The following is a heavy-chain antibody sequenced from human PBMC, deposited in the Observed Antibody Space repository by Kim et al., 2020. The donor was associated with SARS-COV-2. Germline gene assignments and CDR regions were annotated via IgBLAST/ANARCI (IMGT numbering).Heavy chain of an antibody. J-gene: IGHJ6*02. Sequence: VGSLRLSCAASGFTFSSYAMNWVRQAPGKGLEWVSIISGSGGNTYYADSVKGRFTISRDNSRNTLYLQINSLRAEDTAVYYCAKDGPRGCTSASCSSPDVWGQGTTVTVSS. D-gene: IGHD2-2*01. V-gene: IGHV3-23*01. CDR3: AKDGPRGCTSASCSSPDV. CDR2: ISGSGGNT. CDR1: GFTFSSYA.